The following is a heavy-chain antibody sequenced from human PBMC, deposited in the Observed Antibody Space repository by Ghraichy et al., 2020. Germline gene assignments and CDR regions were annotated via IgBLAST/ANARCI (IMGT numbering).Heavy chain of an antibody. CDR3: AKGYSRQHYYYMDV. CDR2: ISGSGGST. J-gene: IGHJ6*03. D-gene: IGHD6-13*01. Sequence: GGSLRLSCAASGFTFSSYAMSWVRQAPGKRLEWVSAISGSGGSTYYADSVKGRFTISRDNSKNTLYLQMNSLRAEDTAVYYCAKGYSRQHYYYMDVWGKGTTVTVSS. V-gene: IGHV3-23*01. CDR1: GFTFSSYA.